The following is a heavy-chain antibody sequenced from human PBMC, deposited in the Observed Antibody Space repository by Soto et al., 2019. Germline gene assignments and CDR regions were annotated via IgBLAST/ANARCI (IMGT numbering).Heavy chain of an antibody. J-gene: IGHJ6*02. V-gene: IGHV1-69*13. CDR3: ESPYYDSSGYPQFISNYYYYYYVMDV. CDR1: GGTFSSYA. D-gene: IGHD3-22*01. CDR2: IIPIFGTA. Sequence: SVKVSCKASGGTFSSYAISWVRQAPGQGLEWMGGIIPIFGTANYAQKFQGRVTITPDESTSTAYMELSSVRSEDTAVYYCESPYYDSSGYPQFISNYYYYYYVMDVWGQGTTVTVSS.